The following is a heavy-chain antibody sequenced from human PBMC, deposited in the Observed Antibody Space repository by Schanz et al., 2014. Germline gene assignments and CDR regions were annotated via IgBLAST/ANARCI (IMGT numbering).Heavy chain of an antibody. CDR1: GFTFSGYA. V-gene: IGHV3-23*01. CDR2: IGTSGGT. CDR3: AKIERNED. Sequence: EVQLLESGGGLVQPGGSLRLSCAASGFTFSGYAMSWVRQAPGKGLEWVSTIGTSGGTNYAESVKGRFTISRDNSKNTLYLQMNSLRAEDTAVYFCAKIERNEDWGQGTLVTVSS. J-gene: IGHJ4*02. D-gene: IGHD1-1*01.